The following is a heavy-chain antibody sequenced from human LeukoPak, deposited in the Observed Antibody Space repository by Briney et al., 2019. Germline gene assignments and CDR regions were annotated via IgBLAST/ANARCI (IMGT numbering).Heavy chain of an antibody. CDR1: GFTLSGYW. V-gene: IGHV3-7*01. D-gene: IGHD2-15*01. CDR3: ATISSPLDY. CDR2: IKKDGSKR. J-gene: IGHJ4*02. Sequence: GGSLRLSCAASGFTLSGYWMSWVRQAPGKGLEWVANIKKDGSKRYYVDFVKGRFTISRDNAKNSVYLQMNSLRVEDTAMYYCATISSPLDYWGQGTLVTVSS.